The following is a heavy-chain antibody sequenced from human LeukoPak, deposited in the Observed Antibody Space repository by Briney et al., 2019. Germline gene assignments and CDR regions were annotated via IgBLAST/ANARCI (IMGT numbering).Heavy chain of an antibody. J-gene: IGHJ4*02. Sequence: GESLKISCKGSGYSFTSYWIGWVRQMPGKGLEWMGIIYPGDSDTRYSPSFQGQVAISADKSISTAYLQWSSLKASDTAMYYCARVGYFDWLLPTYYFDYWGQGTLVTVSS. D-gene: IGHD3-9*01. CDR3: ARVGYFDWLLPTYYFDY. V-gene: IGHV5-51*01. CDR2: IYPGDSDT. CDR1: GYSFTSYW.